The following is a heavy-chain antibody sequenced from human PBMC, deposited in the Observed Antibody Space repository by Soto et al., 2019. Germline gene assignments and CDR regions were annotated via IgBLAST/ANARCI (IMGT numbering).Heavy chain of an antibody. D-gene: IGHD6-19*01. CDR3: ARGGRYSRGWDSHDP. CDR1: GGSFSGYY. CDR2: INHSGST. V-gene: IGHV4-34*01. J-gene: IGHJ5*02. Sequence: QVQLQQWGAGLLKPSETLSLTCAVYGGSFSGYYWSWIRQPPGKGLEWIGEINHSGSTNYNPSLKSRVTIXXYXSXXQFSLQLCSVTAADTAVYCCARGGRYSRGWDSHDPWGQGTLVTVSS.